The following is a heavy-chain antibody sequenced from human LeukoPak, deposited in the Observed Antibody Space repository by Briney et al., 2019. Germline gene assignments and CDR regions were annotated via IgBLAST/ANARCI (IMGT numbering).Heavy chain of an antibody. D-gene: IGHD3-10*01. CDR3: ARGAYYYGSGLPFDP. CDR1: GYSISSGYY. V-gene: IGHV4-38-2*02. J-gene: IGHJ5*02. Sequence: SETLSLTCTVSGYSISSGYYWGWIRQPPGKGLEWIGSIYHSGSTYYNPSLKSRVTISVDTSKNQFSLKLSSVTAADTAVYYCARGAYYYGSGLPFDPWGQGTLVTVSS. CDR2: IYHSGST.